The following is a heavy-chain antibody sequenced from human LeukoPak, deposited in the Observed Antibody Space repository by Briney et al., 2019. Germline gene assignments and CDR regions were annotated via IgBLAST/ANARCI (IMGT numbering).Heavy chain of an antibody. D-gene: IGHD3-3*01. CDR2: IGGSDGST. CDR3: AKTPVWSGYYNY. J-gene: IGHJ4*02. Sequence: GGSLRLSCAASGFSFSSYAMSWVRQAPGKGLEWVSGIGGSDGSTYYADSVKGRFTISRDNSKNTLYLQMNSLRAEDTAVYYCAKTPVWSGYYNYWGQGTLVTVSS. V-gene: IGHV3-23*01. CDR1: GFSFSSYA.